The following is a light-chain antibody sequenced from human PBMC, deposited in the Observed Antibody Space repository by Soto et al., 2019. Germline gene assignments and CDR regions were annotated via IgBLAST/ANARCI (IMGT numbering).Light chain of an antibody. CDR2: AAS. V-gene: IGKV1-39*01. CDR1: QSISSY. CDR3: QGFRT. Sequence: DIQMTQSPSSLSASVGDRVTITCRASQSISSYLNWYQQKPGKAPKLLIYAASSLQSGVPSRISGSGSGTEFTLTISGLQADDFATYYCQGFRTFGQGTKVEI. J-gene: IGKJ1*01.